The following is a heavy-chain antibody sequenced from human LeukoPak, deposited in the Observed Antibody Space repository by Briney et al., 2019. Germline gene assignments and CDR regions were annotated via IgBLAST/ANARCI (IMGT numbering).Heavy chain of an antibody. Sequence: GGSLRLSCAASGFTFDDYGMSWVRQAPGKGLEWVSGINWNGGSTGYADSVKGRFTISRDNAKNSLYLQMNSLRAEDTAVYYCARDGRGGYSTFYYYYMDVWGKGTTVTVSS. J-gene: IGHJ6*03. CDR3: ARDGRGGYSTFYYYYMDV. V-gene: IGHV3-20*04. CDR2: INWNGGST. D-gene: IGHD3-10*01. CDR1: GFTFDDYG.